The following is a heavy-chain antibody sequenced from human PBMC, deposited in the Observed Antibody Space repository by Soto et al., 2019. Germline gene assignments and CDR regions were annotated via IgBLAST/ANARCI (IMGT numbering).Heavy chain of an antibody. D-gene: IGHD3-22*01. J-gene: IGHJ4*02. CDR1: GGTFSSYA. Sequence: ASVKVSCKASGGTFSSYAISWVRQAPGQGLEWMGGIIPIFGTANYAQKFQGRVTITADESTSTAYMELSSLRSEDTAVYYCARYYYDSGGYYRTYYFDYWGQGTLVTVSS. CDR2: IIPIFGTA. V-gene: IGHV1-69*13. CDR3: ARYYYDSGGYYRTYYFDY.